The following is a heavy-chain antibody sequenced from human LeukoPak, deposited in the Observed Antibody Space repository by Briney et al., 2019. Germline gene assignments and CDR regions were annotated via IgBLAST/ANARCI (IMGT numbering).Heavy chain of an antibody. V-gene: IGHV1-69*04. CDR3: AREPRPYYYDSSGYYYPFDY. Sequence: SVKVSCKASGGTFSGYAISWVRQAPGQGLEWMGRIIPILGIANYAQKFQGRVTITADKSTSTAYMELSSLRSEDTAVYYCAREPRPYYYDSSGYYYPFDYWGQGTLVTVSS. D-gene: IGHD3-22*01. CDR2: IIPILGIA. CDR1: GGTFSGYA. J-gene: IGHJ4*02.